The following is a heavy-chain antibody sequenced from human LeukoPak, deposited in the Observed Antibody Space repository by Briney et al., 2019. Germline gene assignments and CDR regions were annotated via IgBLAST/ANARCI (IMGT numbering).Heavy chain of an antibody. V-gene: IGHV3-7*01. CDR1: GFIFNNYW. CDR2: IKQDGSEK. D-gene: IGHD3-10*01. CDR3: APTATSDSGSFRPA. Sequence: GGSLRLSCGASGFIFNNYWMSWVRQAPGKGLEWVANIKQDGSEKYYVDSVKGRFTISRDNAKNSLYLQMNSLRAEDTAEYYCAPTATSDSGSFRPALGQGTLVTVSS. J-gene: IGHJ5*02.